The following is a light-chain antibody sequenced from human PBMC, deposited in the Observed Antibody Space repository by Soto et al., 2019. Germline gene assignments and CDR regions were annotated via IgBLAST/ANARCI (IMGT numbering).Light chain of an antibody. CDR3: QHYRSAPFT. CDR2: AAS. V-gene: IGKV3-20*01. Sequence: DIVLTQSPGTLSLSPGERATLSCRASQSVSSSNLAWYQQKPAQAPRLLIYAASRRAPGIPERFSGSGSGTDFTLTISRLEPEDFAVYYCQHYRSAPFTFGPGTTVDIK. J-gene: IGKJ3*01. CDR1: QSVSSSN.